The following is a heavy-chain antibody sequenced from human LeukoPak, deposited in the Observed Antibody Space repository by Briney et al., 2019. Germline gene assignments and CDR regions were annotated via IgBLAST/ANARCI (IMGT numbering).Heavy chain of an antibody. V-gene: IGHV1-18*01. J-gene: IGHJ6*02. CDR3: ARDSYCSSTSCYNLRVYYYGMDV. CDR1: GYTFTSYG. CDR2: ISAYNGNT. D-gene: IGHD2-2*02. Sequence: GASVKVSCKASGYTFTSYGISWVRQAPGQGLEWMGWISAYNGNTNYAQKLQGRVTMTTDTSTSTAYMELRSLRSDDTAVYYCARDSYCSSTSCYNLRVYYYGMDVWGQETTVTVSS.